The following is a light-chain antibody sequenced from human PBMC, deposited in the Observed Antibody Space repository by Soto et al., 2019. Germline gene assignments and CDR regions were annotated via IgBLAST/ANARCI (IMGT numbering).Light chain of an antibody. CDR1: QNLSNY. CDR3: QQSYSTSSYT. Sequence: SQVTQSPSSLSASVGDRVTITCRASQNLSNYLNWYQQKPGKAPNLLIYAASSLQGGVPSRFSGRGSGTDFTLTISSLQPEDSATYYCQQSYSTSSYTFGQGTKV. J-gene: IGKJ2*01. V-gene: IGKV1-39*01. CDR2: AAS.